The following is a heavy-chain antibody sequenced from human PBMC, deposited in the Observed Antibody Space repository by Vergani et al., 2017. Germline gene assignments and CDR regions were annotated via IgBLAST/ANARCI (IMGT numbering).Heavy chain of an antibody. Sequence: QVHLVESGGGVVQPGGSLRLSCAASAFTFSSYGMHWARQVPGKGLEWVAFIRHDGTNQYYADSVKGRFTISRDNSRNTLDLQMNSLKPEDTAVYYCATSRGTCSSTSCFYHYAMDVWGQGTTVTVSS. CDR1: AFTFSSYG. V-gene: IGHV3-30*02. J-gene: IGHJ6*02. CDR2: IRHDGTNQ. D-gene: IGHD2-2*01. CDR3: ATSRGTCSSTSCFYHYAMDV.